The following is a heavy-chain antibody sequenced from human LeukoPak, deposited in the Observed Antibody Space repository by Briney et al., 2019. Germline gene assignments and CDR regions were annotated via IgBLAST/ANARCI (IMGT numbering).Heavy chain of an antibody. CDR2: IYYSGST. V-gene: IGHV4-61*01. Sequence: ASETLSLTCTVSGGSISSGSYDWYWIRQPPGKGLEWIGYIYYSGSTNYNPSLKSRVTISVDTSKNQFSLKLSSVTAADTAVYYCARASPRYCSGGSCEESLFDPWGQGTLVTVSS. J-gene: IGHJ5*02. D-gene: IGHD2-15*01. CDR1: GGSISSGSYD. CDR3: ARASPRYCSGGSCEESLFDP.